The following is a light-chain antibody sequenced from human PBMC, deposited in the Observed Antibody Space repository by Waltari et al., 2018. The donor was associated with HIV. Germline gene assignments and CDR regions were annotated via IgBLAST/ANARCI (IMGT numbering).Light chain of an antibody. CDR2: KDS. J-gene: IGLJ1*01. CDR3: QSADSSGTYV. V-gene: IGLV3-25*03. Sequence: SYELTQPPSVSVSPGQKARITCSGDALPKKYVYWYQQRPGQAPVLVMYKDSERPSGIPERFSGSSSGTTVTLTISGVQAEDEAAYYCQSADSSGTYVFGTGTKVTVL. CDR1: ALPKKY.